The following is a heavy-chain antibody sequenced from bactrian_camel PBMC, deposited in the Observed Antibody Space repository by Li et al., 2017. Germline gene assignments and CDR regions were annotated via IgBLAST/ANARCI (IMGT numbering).Heavy chain of an antibody. CDR1: YQYGTYC. V-gene: IGHV3S53*01. J-gene: IGHJ6*01. D-gene: IGHD3*01. CDR2: INMDDRT. Sequence: WSLVLSCTASYQYGTYCMAWFRQAPGKEREGVASINMDDRTNYGESVKGRFTISQDNAKNTVSLRMNSLKPDDTGMYYCATSIWDCGWALPLPNVMTAWGQGTQVTVS. CDR3: ATSIWDCGWALPLPNVMTA.